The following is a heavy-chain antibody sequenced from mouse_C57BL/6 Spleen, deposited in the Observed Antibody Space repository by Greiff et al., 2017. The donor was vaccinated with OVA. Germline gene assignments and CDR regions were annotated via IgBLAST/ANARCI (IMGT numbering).Heavy chain of an antibody. Sequence: QVQLQQSGPELVKPGASVKLSCKASGYTFTSYDINWVKQRPGQGLEWIGWIYPRDGSTKYNEKFKGKATLTVDTSSSTAYMELHSLKSEDSAVYFCARSGLYYGSRTGFAYWGQGTLVTVSA. CDR3: ARSGLYYGSRTGFAY. CDR2: IYPRDGST. J-gene: IGHJ3*01. CDR1: GYTFTSYD. D-gene: IGHD1-1*01. V-gene: IGHV1-85*01.